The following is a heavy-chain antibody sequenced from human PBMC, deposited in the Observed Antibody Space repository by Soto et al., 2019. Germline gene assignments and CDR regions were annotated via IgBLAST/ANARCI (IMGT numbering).Heavy chain of an antibody. V-gene: IGHV1-69*01. CDR1: GGTFSSYS. CDR3: ARAIRREYSSSRLAPYYYYYGMDV. D-gene: IGHD6-6*01. CDR2: IIPIFCTA. Sequence: QVQLVQSGAEGKKPGSSVKGFCQASGGTFSSYSISWGRQAPGQGLGLVGGIIPIFCTANYAQKFPGRVTITADESTSTAYMELSSLRSEDTAVYYCARAIRREYSSSRLAPYYYYYGMDVWGQGTTVTVSS. J-gene: IGHJ6*02.